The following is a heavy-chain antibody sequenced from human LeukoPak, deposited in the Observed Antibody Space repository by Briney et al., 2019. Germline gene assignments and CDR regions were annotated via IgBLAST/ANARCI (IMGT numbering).Heavy chain of an antibody. J-gene: IGHJ4*02. D-gene: IGHD3-22*01. CDR1: GYTLTCYY. V-gene: IGHV1-2*06. CDR2: INPNSGGT. CDR3: VRMHGYYYSSGYYHLIDD. Sequence: GASVKVSFKASGYTLTCYYMHWVRQAPGQGLEWMGRINPNSGGTNYAQKFQGRVTMTRDTSISTAYMEMSRARSQDTPLYYCVRMHGYYYSSGYYHLIDDCRQGSLVTVSS.